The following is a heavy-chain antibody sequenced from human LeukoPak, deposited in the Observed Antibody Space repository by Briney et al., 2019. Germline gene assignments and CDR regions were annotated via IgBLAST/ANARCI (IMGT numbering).Heavy chain of an antibody. Sequence: GASVKVSCKASGGTFSSYAISWVRQAPGQGLEWMGGIIPIFGTANYAQKFQGRVTITTDESTSTAYMELSSLRSEDTAVYYCARMGGGIYDYGDYWGQGTLVTVPS. J-gene: IGHJ4*02. D-gene: IGHD3-16*01. CDR1: GGTFSSYA. CDR2: IIPIFGTA. CDR3: ARMGGGIYDYGDY. V-gene: IGHV1-69*05.